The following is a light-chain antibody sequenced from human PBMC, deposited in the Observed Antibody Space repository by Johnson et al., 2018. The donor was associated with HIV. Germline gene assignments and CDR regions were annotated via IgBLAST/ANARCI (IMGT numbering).Light chain of an antibody. Sequence: QSVLTQPPSVSAAPGQKVTISCSGSSSNIGNNYVSWYQQVPGTAPKLLIYDNDERPSGIPDRFSGSKSGTSATLGITGLQTGDEADYYCGPWDSSLSALFGTGTKVTVL. CDR3: GPWDSSLSAL. CDR2: DND. CDR1: SSNIGNNY. J-gene: IGLJ1*01. V-gene: IGLV1-51*01.